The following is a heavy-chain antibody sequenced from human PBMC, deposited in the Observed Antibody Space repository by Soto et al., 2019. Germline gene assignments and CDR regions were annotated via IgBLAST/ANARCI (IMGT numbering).Heavy chain of an antibody. CDR2: INSDGSST. D-gene: IGHD3-3*01. J-gene: IGHJ6*02. CDR3: ARERTYYDFWSGYYPRQYYYYGMDV. V-gene: IGHV3-74*01. CDR1: GFTFSSYL. Sequence: GGSLRLSCAASGFTFSSYLMHWVRQSPGNGLVWVSRINSDGSSTSYADSVKGRFTISRDNAKNTLYLQMNSLRAEDTAVYYCARERTYYDFWSGYYPRQYYYYGMDVWGQGTTVTVSS.